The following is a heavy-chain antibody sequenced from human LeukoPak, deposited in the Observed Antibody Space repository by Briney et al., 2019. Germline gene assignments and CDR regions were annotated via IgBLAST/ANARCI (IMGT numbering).Heavy chain of an antibody. CDR2: ISGSGGST. V-gene: IGHV3-23*01. CDR3: ARDFRSTSWYIGDY. J-gene: IGHJ4*02. Sequence: GGSLRLSCAASGFTFSSYAMSWVRQAPGKGLEWVSAISGSGGSTYYADSVKGRFTVSRDNVKNSLYLQMNSLRADDTAVYYCARDFRSTSWYIGDYWGQGDQVTVSS. CDR1: GFTFSSYA. D-gene: IGHD6-13*01.